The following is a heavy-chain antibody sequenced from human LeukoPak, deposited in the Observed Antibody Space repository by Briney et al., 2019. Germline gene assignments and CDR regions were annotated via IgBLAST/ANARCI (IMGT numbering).Heavy chain of an antibody. CDR3: ARLRTSAAIRMMDV. CDR1: GFTFDDYG. J-gene: IGHJ6*04. Sequence: PGGSLRRSCAASGFTFDDYGMSWVRQAPGKGLEWVSGINWNGGSTGYADSVKGRFTISRDNAKNSLYLQMNSLRAEDTAVYYCARLRTSAAIRMMDVWGKGTTVTISS. CDR2: INWNGGST. D-gene: IGHD2-2*01. V-gene: IGHV3-20*04.